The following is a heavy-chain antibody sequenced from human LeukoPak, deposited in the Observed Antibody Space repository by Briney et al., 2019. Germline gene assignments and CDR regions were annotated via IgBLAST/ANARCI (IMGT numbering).Heavy chain of an antibody. CDR3: ARERQYYYDSSGYYPY. CDR2: IYHSGST. D-gene: IGHD3-22*01. V-gene: IGHV4-38-2*02. Sequence: SETLSLTCAVSGYSISSGYYWGWIRQPPGKGLEWIGSIYHSGSTYYNPSLKSRVTISVDTSKNQFSLKLSSVTAADTAVYYCARERQYYYDSSGYYPYWGQGTLVTVSS. J-gene: IGHJ4*02. CDR1: GYSISSGYY.